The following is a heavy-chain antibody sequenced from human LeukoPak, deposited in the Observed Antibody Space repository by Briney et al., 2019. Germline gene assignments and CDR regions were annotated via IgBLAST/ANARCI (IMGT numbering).Heavy chain of an antibody. V-gene: IGHV3-21*01. J-gene: IGHJ4*02. Sequence: PGGSLRLSCAASGFTFSSYSMNWVRQAPGKGLEWVSSISSSSSYIYYADSVKGRFTIYRDNAKNSLYLQMNSLRAEDTAVYYCARDKEAREWLATIDYWGQGTLVTVSS. CDR3: ARDKEAREWLATIDY. D-gene: IGHD6-19*01. CDR2: ISSSSSYI. CDR1: GFTFSSYS.